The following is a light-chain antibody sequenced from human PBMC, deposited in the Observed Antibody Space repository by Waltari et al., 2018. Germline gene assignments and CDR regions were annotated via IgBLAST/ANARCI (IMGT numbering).Light chain of an antibody. CDR1: QGISNY. CDR3: QQYYTYPWT. Sequence: DIQMTQSPSSLSASVGDRVIITCRASQGISNYLAWFQQRPGKAPKSLIYATSNLQSGVPSKFSGSGSGTEFTLTISSLQPEDFATYYCQQYYTYPWTFGQGTKVEIK. V-gene: IGKV1-16*02. CDR2: ATS. J-gene: IGKJ1*01.